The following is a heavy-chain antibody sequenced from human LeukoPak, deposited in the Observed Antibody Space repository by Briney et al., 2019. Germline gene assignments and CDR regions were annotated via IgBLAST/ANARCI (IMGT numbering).Heavy chain of an antibody. CDR3: AKALVAHYYYYYMDV. Sequence: PTGGSLRLSCAASGFTFSSYGMHCVRQAPGKGLEWVAVIWYDGSNKYYADSVKGRFTISRDNSKNTLYLQMNSLRAEDTAVYYCAKALVAHYYYYYMDVWGKGTTVTVSS. CDR1: GFTFSSYG. CDR2: IWYDGSNK. J-gene: IGHJ6*03. V-gene: IGHV3-33*06.